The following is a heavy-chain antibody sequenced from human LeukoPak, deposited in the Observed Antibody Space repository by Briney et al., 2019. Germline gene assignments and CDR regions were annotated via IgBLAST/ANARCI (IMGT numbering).Heavy chain of an antibody. CDR2: INHSGST. Sequence: SETLSLTCAVYGGSFSGYYWSWIRQPPGKGLGWIGEINHSGSTNYNPSLKSRVTISVDTSKNQFSLKLSSVTAADTAVYYCASGSSYFDYWGQGTLVTVSS. D-gene: IGHD1-26*01. V-gene: IGHV4-34*01. J-gene: IGHJ4*02. CDR1: GGSFSGYY. CDR3: ASGSSYFDY.